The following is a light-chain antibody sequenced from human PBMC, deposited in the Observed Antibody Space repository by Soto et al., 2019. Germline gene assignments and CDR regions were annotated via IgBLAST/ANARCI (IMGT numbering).Light chain of an antibody. J-gene: IGKJ4*01. Sequence: GDKVTISCRASQAINSALAWCQQRPGKAPMVLIYDASILESWVPSRFSGSGSGTDFTLTISSLQPEDFATYYCQQFNSYQLTFGGGTKVEIE. CDR1: QAINSA. V-gene: IGKV1-13*02. CDR3: QQFNSYQLT. CDR2: DAS.